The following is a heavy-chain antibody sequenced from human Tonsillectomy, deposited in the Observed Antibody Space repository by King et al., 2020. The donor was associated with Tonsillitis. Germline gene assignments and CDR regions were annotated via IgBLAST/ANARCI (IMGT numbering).Heavy chain of an antibody. D-gene: IGHD4-17*01. CDR2: ISTSGGTT. V-gene: IGHV3-23*04. CDR3: AKVTPDYGDYAFDY. CDR1: EFTFSSYA. J-gene: IGHJ4*02. Sequence: VQLVESGGGLLQPGGSLRLSCAAPEFTFSSYAMSWVRQAPGKGLEWVSAISTSGGTTYYADSVKGRFTISRDNSKNTLYLQMNSLRAEDTAVYYCAKVTPDYGDYAFDYWGQGTLVTVSS.